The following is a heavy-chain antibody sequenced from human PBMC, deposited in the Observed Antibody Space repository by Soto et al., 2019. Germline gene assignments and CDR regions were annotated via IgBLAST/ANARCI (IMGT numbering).Heavy chain of an antibody. CDR2: IDWDDDK. D-gene: IGHD3-22*01. J-gene: IGHJ4*02. Sequence: SGPTLVNPPQTLTLTCTFSGFSLSTRGVGVGGIRQPPGKALEWLARIDWDDDKFYSTSLKTRLTISKDTSKNQVVLTMTNMDPVDTATYYCARAYDSSGYYYFDYWGQGTLVNVSA. CDR3: ARAYDSSGYYYFDY. V-gene: IGHV2-70*04. CDR1: GFSLSTRGVG.